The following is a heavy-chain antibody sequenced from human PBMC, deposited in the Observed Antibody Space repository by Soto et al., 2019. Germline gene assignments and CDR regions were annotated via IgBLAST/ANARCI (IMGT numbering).Heavy chain of an antibody. CDR1: GYSFTSYW. CDR3: ARMSGCGSTSCLVYYYYYGMDV. J-gene: IGHJ6*02. CDR2: IYPGDSDT. V-gene: IGHV5-51*01. Sequence: PGESLKISCKGSGYSFTSYWIGWVRQMPGKGLEWMGIIYPGDSDTRYSPCFQGQVTISADKSISTAYLQWSSLKASDTAMYYCARMSGCGSTSCLVYYYYYGMDVWGQGTTVTVS. D-gene: IGHD2-2*01.